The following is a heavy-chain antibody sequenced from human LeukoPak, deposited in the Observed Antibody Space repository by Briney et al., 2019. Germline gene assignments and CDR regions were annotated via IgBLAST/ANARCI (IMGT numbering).Heavy chain of an antibody. CDR2: ISSSSSYI. D-gene: IGHD3-10*01. CDR3: ARGPYYYGPGTYQYFDY. J-gene: IGHJ4*01. Sequence: GGSLRLSCAASGFTFSSYSMNWVRQAPGKGLEWVSSISSSSSYIYYADSVKGRFTISRDNAKNSLFLQMNSLRAEDTAVYYCARGPYYYGPGTYQYFDYWGHGILVTVSS. CDR1: GFTFSSYS. V-gene: IGHV3-21*01.